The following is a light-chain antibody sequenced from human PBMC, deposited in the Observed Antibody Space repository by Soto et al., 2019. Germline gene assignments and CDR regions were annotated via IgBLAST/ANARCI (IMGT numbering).Light chain of an antibody. J-gene: IGKJ5*01. Sequence: EIVLTQSPRTLSLSPGERATLSCRASQSVSSNLAWYQQKPGQAPRLRIYGASTRATGIPARFSGSGSGTEFTLTISSLQYEDFAVHYCQQYNNWHPITFGQGTRLEIK. CDR3: QQYNNWHPIT. CDR1: QSVSSN. V-gene: IGKV3D-15*01. CDR2: GAS.